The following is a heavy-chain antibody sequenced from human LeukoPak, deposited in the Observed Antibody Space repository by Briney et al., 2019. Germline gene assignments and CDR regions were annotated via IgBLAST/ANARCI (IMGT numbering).Heavy chain of an antibody. Sequence: ASVKVSCKASGYTFTGYYMHWLRQAPGQGLEWMGRINPNSGGTNYAQKFQGRVTMTRDTSISTAYMELSRLRSDDTAVYYCARDWSYYDSSGYYYRWGQGTLVTLSS. CDR2: INPNSGGT. J-gene: IGHJ4*02. D-gene: IGHD3-22*01. CDR1: GYTFTGYY. CDR3: ARDWSYYDSSGYYYR. V-gene: IGHV1-2*06.